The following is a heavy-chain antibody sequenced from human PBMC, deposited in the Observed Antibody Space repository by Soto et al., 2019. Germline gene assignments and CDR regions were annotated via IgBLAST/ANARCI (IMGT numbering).Heavy chain of an antibody. D-gene: IGHD1-1*01. CDR2: ISNTAITD. J-gene: IGHJ6*02. Sequence: GGSLRLSCVASGFSFSDYSMTWMRQAPGGGLDFVAFISNTAITDYYADSVKGRFTISRDNARNSVYLQMDSLRAEDAAVYYRARDLPQLLPPNNYFYSFAVGGPGPTVTVPS. CDR3: ARDLPQLLPPNNYFYSFAV. CDR1: GFSFSDYS. V-gene: IGHV3-11*01.